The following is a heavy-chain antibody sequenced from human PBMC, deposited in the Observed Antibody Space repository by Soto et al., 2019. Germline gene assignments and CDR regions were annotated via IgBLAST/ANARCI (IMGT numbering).Heavy chain of an antibody. CDR2: INSDGSST. V-gene: IGHV3-74*01. Sequence: EVQLVESGGGLVQPGGSLRLSCAASGFTINNYWMHWVRQVPGKGLEWVSRINSDGSSTSYADSVRGRVTISRDNAKNTLYLQMNSLRVEDTAVYYCVRDRALYGTGPPFDYWGQGTLLTVSS. J-gene: IGHJ4*02. CDR3: VRDRALYGTGPPFDY. D-gene: IGHD2-8*01. CDR1: GFTINNYW.